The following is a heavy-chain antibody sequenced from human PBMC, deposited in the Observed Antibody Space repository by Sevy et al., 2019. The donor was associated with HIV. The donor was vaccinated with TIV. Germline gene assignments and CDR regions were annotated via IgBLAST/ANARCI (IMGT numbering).Heavy chain of an antibody. Sequence: GGSLRLSCAASGFTFSSSAMSWVRQAPGKGLEWVSAITDGGGNTYYADSVKGRFTISRDISKNTLYLQMNSLRAEDAAVYYCAKVPYSSSSFFNYWGQGTLVTVSS. V-gene: IGHV3-23*01. D-gene: IGHD6-6*01. CDR1: GFTFSSSA. CDR3: AKVPYSSSSFFNY. CDR2: ITDGGGNT. J-gene: IGHJ4*02.